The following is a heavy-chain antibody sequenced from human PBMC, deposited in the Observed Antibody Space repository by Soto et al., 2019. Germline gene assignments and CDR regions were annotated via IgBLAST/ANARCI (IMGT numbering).Heavy chain of an antibody. CDR1: RGSIRDTIYY. CDR3: ARHMRAVAAPLAY. J-gene: IGHJ4*02. V-gene: IGHV4-39*01. D-gene: IGHD6-19*01. CDR2: IHYSVST. Sequence: SETLTLTCTVSRGSIRDTIYYWGWIRQHPEKALAWIGSIHYSVSTHYNPSLKSLVTISVDLSKSQFSLNLTSVPPADTSVYYCARHMRAVAAPLAYWGQRT.